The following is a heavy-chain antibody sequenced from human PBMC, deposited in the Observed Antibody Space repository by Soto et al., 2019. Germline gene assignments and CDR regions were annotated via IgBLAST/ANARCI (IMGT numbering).Heavy chain of an antibody. Sequence: GGSLRLSCAASGFTFSDYYMSWIRQAPGKGLEWVSYISSSGSTIYYADSVKGRFTISRDNAKNSLYLQMNSLRAEDTAVYYCAREPEXVAGNGEVKFHYYGMDVWGQGTTVTVSS. J-gene: IGHJ6*02. CDR3: AREPEXVAGNGEVKFHYYGMDV. V-gene: IGHV3-11*01. D-gene: IGHD6-19*01. CDR2: ISSSGSTI. CDR1: GFTFSDYY.